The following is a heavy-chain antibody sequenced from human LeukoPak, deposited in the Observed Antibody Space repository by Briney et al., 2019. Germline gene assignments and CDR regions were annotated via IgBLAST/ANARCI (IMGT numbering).Heavy chain of an antibody. D-gene: IGHD6-13*01. Sequence: GGSLRLSCAASGFTLSSYSMNWVRQAPGKGLEWVSSISSSSSYIYYADSVKGRFTISRDNAKNSLYLQMNSLRAEDTAVYYCAGSAAGTFYYMDVWGKGTTVTVSS. V-gene: IGHV3-21*01. CDR3: AGSAAGTFYYMDV. J-gene: IGHJ6*03. CDR2: ISSSSSYI. CDR1: GFTLSSYS.